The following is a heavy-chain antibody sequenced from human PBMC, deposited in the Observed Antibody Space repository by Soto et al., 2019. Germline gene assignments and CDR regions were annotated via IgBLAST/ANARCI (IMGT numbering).Heavy chain of an antibody. V-gene: IGHV3-23*01. CDR1: GFTFSSYA. J-gene: IGHJ6*03. CDR3: AKREVLYYDYYMDV. CDR2: ISGSGGST. Sequence: EVQLLESGGGLVQPGGSLRLSCAASGFTFSSYAMSWVRQAPGKGLEGVSAISGSGGSTYYADSVKGRLTISRDNSKNTLYLQMNSLIAEDTAVYYCAKREVLYYDYYMDVWGKGTTVTVSS.